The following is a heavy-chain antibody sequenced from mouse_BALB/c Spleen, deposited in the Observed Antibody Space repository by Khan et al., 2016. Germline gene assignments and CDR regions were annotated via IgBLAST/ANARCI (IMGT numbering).Heavy chain of an antibody. V-gene: IGHV14-3*02. CDR3: APWLLDAMDY. CDR2: IDPANGNT. CDR1: GFNIKDTY. D-gene: IGHD2-3*01. Sequence: VQLQQSGAELVKPGASVKLSCTASGFNIKDTYMHWVKQRPEQGLEWIGRIDPANGNTKYDPKFQGKATITADTSSNTAYLQLSSLTSEVTAVSYCAPWLLDAMDYWGQGTSVTVSS. J-gene: IGHJ4*01.